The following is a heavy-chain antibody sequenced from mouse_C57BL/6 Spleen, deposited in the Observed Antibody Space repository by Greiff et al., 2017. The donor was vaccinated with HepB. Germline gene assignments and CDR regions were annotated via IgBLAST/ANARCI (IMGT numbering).Heavy chain of an antibody. J-gene: IGHJ2*01. CDR3: ARRGGRGTGTSFDY. D-gene: IGHD4-1*01. CDR1: GYAFSSSW. Sequence: QVQLQQSGPELVKPGASVKISCKASGYAFSSSWMNWVKQRPGKGLEWIGRIYPGDGDTNYNGKFKGKATLTADKSSSTAYMQLSSLTSEDSAVYFCARRGGRGTGTSFDYWGQGTTLTVSS. V-gene: IGHV1-82*01. CDR2: IYPGDGDT.